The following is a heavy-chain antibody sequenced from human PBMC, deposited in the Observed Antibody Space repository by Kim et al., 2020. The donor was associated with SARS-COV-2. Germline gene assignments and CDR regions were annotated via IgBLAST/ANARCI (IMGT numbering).Heavy chain of an antibody. CDR2: IRCDGNNN. V-gene: IGHV3-74*01. D-gene: IGHD1-26*01. CDR1: GFTFSNFW. CDR3: ARDRRSTSAGYFFDY. J-gene: IGHJ4*02. Sequence: GGSLRLSCAASGFTFSNFWIHWVRQGPGTGLVYVAGIRCDGNNNCYADSVKGRFTISRDNAKNTMYLQMNSLRAEDTAIYFCARDRRSTSAGYFFDYWGQGILVTVSS.